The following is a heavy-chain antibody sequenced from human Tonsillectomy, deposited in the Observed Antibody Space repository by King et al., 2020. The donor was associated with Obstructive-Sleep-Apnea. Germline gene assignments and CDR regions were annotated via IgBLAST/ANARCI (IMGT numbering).Heavy chain of an antibody. CDR2: VSYDGSDK. D-gene: IGHD2-15*01. CDR1: GFTFSHYA. J-gene: IGHJ6*02. Sequence: QLVQSGGGVVQPGRSLRLSCVASGFTFSHYAMHWVRQAPGKGLEWVAVVSYDGSDKYYADSVKGRFTISRDNSKNTLYLQMNSLRAEDTAVFYCARGGGVVAASGYYGMDVWGQGTTVTVSS. CDR3: ARGGGVVAASGYYGMDV. V-gene: IGHV3-30*04.